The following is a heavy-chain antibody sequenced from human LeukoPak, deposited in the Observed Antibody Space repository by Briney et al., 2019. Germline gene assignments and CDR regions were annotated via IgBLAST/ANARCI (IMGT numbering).Heavy chain of an antibody. CDR3: ARSAAGTYY. J-gene: IGHJ4*02. CDR2: IRSSSSYK. CDR1: GFTFSSYS. V-gene: IGHV3-21*01. D-gene: IGHD1-1*01. Sequence: GGSLGLSCVASGFTFSSYSMNWVRQAPGKGLEWVSSIRSSSSYKYYTDSVKGRFTISRDNAKNSLYLQMNSLRAEDTAVYYCARSAAGTYYWGQGTLVTVSS.